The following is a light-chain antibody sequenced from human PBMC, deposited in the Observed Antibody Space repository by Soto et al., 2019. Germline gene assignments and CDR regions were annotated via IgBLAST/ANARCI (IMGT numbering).Light chain of an antibody. J-gene: IGKJ5*01. CDR1: QSVSSNY. V-gene: IGKV3-20*01. CDR2: GAS. CDR3: QQYGSSPIT. Sequence: EIVLTQSPGTLPLSPGERATLSCRASQSVSSNYLAWYLQQPGQAPRLLIYGASSRATSIPDRFSGSGSGTDFALTISRLESEDFAVYYCQQYGSSPITFGQGTRLQIK.